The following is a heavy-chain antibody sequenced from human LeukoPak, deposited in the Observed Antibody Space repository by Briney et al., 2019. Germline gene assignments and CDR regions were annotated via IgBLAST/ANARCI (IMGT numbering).Heavy chain of an antibody. J-gene: IGHJ4*02. Sequence: SDTLSLTCTVSGGSISGYYWSWIRQSPGKRLEWIGYIYYTGSTNYNPSLKSRVTISVDTPKNQFSLKLSSVTAADTAVYYCARSHGSGSYYNLNDYWGQGTLVTVSS. V-gene: IGHV4-59*07. CDR1: GGSISGYY. CDR3: ARSHGSGSYYNLNDY. CDR2: IYYTGST. D-gene: IGHD3-10*01.